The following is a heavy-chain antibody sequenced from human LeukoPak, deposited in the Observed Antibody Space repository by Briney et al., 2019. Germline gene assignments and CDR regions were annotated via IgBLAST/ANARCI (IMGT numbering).Heavy chain of an antibody. D-gene: IGHD6-13*01. CDR1: GYSISSGYY. Sequence: SETLSLTCTVSGYSISSGYYWGWIRQPPGKGLEWIGNIYPSGTTYYNPSLKTRVTISVDTSKNQFSLKLSSVTAADTAVYFCARAYSSSWYVGAGYYYYMDVWGKGTTVTISS. CDR2: IYPSGTT. V-gene: IGHV4-38-2*02. CDR3: ARAYSSSWYVGAGYYYYMDV. J-gene: IGHJ6*03.